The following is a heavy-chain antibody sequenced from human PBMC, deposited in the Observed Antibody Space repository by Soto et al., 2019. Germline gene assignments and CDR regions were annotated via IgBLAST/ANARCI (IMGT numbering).Heavy chain of an antibody. D-gene: IGHD3-10*01. CDR1: GFSFRESW. CDR2: MHPDATKN. CDR3: VRDPDHGALDY. V-gene: IGHV3-7*04. Sequence: EAQLVESGGGLAQPGGSLRLSCIASGFSFRESWMAWVRQAPGEGLEWVALMHPDATKNVYVDSVRGRFTISRDNAKNSLYLKMNGLREEDTAVYYCVRDPDHGALDYWGRGTLVTVSS. J-gene: IGHJ4*02.